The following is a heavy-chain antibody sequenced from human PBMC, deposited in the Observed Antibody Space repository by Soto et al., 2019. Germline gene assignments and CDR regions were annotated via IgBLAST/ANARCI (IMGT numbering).Heavy chain of an antibody. Sequence: PSETLSLTCTVSGSITGYYWSWIRQPPGKRLELIGYMFHGGTTKYNPSLKSRVTFSLDXXXXXXSXSXTSXXAADTALYYCARERKGFGYIEYWGQGALVTVSS. D-gene: IGHD3-16*01. V-gene: IGHV4-59*01. CDR3: ARERKGFGYIEY. CDR1: GSITGYY. J-gene: IGHJ4*02. CDR2: MFHGGTT.